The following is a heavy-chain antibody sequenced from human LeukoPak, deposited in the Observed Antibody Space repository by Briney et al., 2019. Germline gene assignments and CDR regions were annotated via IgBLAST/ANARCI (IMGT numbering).Heavy chain of an antibody. J-gene: IGHJ4*02. D-gene: IGHD3-3*01. V-gene: IGHV3-23*01. CDR1: GFTFTNFA. CDR3: AKLPEITIFGVVIMQPFDY. Sequence: PGGSLRLSCSASGFTFTNFAMSWVRQAPGKGLEWVSTIGGRGDTTFYADSVKGRFTISRDNSKNTLYLQMNSLRAEDTAVYYCAKLPEITIFGVVIMQPFDYWGQGTLVTVSS. CDR2: IGGRGDTT.